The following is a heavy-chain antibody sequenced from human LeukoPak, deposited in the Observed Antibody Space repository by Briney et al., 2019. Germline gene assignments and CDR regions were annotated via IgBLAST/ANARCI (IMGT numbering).Heavy chain of an antibody. V-gene: IGHV1-24*01. Sequence: ASVKVSCKVSGYTLTELSMRWVRQAPGKGLEWMGGFDPEDGETIYAQKFQGRVTMTEDTSTDTAYMELRSLRSDDTAVYYCARGPMGVPAAIDYYYYMDVWGKGTTVTVSS. CDR2: FDPEDGET. CDR3: ARGPMGVPAAIDYYYYMDV. D-gene: IGHD2-2*02. J-gene: IGHJ6*03. CDR1: GYTLTELS.